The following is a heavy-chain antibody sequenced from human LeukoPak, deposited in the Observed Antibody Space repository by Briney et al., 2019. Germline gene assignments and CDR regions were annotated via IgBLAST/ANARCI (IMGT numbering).Heavy chain of an antibody. D-gene: IGHD6-19*01. CDR3: ASRSHKTIVGADTREVGDY. CDR2: IIPMMGIA. CDR1: GGTLRRHT. J-gene: IGHJ4*02. V-gene: IGHV1-69*02. Sequence: SVKVSCKASGGTLRRHTITWVRQAPGQGLKWMGRIIPMMGIANYAQKFQGRVTITADTSTDTAYMDLISLRSEDTAVYYCASRSHKTIVGADTREVGDYWGQGTLVTVSP.